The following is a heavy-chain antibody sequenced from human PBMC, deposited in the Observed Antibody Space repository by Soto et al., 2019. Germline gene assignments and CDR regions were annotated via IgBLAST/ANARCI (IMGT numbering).Heavy chain of an antibody. J-gene: IGHJ4*02. D-gene: IGHD6-19*01. V-gene: IGHV3-30*18. Sequence: QVQVVESGGGVVQPGRSLRLSCAASGFTLSCCGMHWVRQAPGKGLEWVGVITYDGREIPYGDSVKGRFTISRDSSENMVYLQMHSRGVEDSAVYYCAKEQSSGFYRVVDYWGQGTLVTVSP. CDR2: ITYDGREI. CDR3: AKEQSSGFYRVVDY. CDR1: GFTLSCCG.